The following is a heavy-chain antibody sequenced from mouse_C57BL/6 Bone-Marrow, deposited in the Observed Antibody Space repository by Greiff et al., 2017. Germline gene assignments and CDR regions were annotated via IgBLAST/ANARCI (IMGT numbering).Heavy chain of an antibody. CDR1: GYTFTDYY. CDR3: AREDLNS. V-gene: IGHV1-76*01. J-gene: IGHJ2*01. Sequence: QVQLKQSGAELVRPGASVKLSCKASGYTFTDYYINWVKQRPGQGLEWIARLYPGSGNTSYNEKFKGKATLTAEKSSSTAYMQLSSLTSEDSAVYFCAREDLNSWGQGTTLTVSS. CDR2: LYPGSGNT.